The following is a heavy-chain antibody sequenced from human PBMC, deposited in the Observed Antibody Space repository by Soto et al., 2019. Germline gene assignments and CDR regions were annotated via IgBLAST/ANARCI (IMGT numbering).Heavy chain of an antibody. D-gene: IGHD2-15*01. CDR3: AKLVIGYCSGNTCDES. V-gene: IGHV3-30*18. J-gene: IGHJ5*02. CDR1: GFTFSYG. CDR2: ISYDSSNK. Sequence: VQLLESGGGLIQPGGSLRLSCAASGFTFSYGIHWLRQAPGNGLEWVAYISYDSSNKFYGDSVKGRFTISRDNSKNTQFLQMNSRGAEDTSVYYCAKLVIGYCSGNTCDESWGKGTLVAVSS.